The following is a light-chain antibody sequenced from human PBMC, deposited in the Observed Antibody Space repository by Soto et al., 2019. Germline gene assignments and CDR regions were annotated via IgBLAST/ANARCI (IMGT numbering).Light chain of an antibody. CDR2: ATS. Sequence: AIQMTQSPSSLSASVGDRVTMTCRASQGIRKDLAWYQQKPGKAPKLLIYATSSLQSGVPSRFSGSGSGRDFTLTISSLQPDDFATYYCQHYNSYSEAFGQGTKVDIK. V-gene: IGKV1-6*02. CDR3: QHYNSYSEA. J-gene: IGKJ1*01. CDR1: QGIRKD.